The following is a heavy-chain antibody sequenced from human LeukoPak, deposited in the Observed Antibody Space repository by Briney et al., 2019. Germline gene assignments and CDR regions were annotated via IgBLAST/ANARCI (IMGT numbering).Heavy chain of an antibody. Sequence: GGSLRLSCAASGFTFSSYWMHWVRQAPGKGLVWVSRINSDGSSTSYADSVKGRFTISRDSAKNTLYLQMNSLRAEDTAVYYCARLGSQGGVAALDYWGQGTLVTVSS. CDR2: INSDGSST. V-gene: IGHV3-74*01. CDR3: ARLGSQGGVAALDY. J-gene: IGHJ4*02. CDR1: GFTFSSYW. D-gene: IGHD6-25*01.